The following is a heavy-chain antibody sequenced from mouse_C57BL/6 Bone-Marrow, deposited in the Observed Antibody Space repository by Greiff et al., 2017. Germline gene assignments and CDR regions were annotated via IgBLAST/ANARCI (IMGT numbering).Heavy chain of an antibody. J-gene: IGHJ2*01. D-gene: IGHD1-1*01. CDR2: INPSTGGT. CDR1: GYSFTGHY. CDR3: ARKPIYYYGSRFDY. V-gene: IGHV1-42*01. Sequence: VQLQQSGPELVKPGASVKISCKASGYSFTGHYMNWVKQSPEKSLEWIGEINPSTGGTTYNQKFKAKATLTVDKSSSTAYMQLKSLTSEDSAVYYCARKPIYYYGSRFDYWGQGTTLTVSS.